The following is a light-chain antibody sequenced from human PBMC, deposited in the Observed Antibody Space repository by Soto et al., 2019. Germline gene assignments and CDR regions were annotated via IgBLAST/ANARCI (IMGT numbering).Light chain of an antibody. CDR2: VAS. Sequence: DIQMTQSPSTLSASVGDRVTITCRASQSISNWLAWYQQKPGKAPKLLISVASSLEGGVPSRLSGNGAGTEFTLTISSLQRDDFANYYCQQYNSYWTFGQGTKVYIK. CDR1: QSISNW. J-gene: IGKJ1*01. CDR3: QQYNSYWT. V-gene: IGKV1-5*01.